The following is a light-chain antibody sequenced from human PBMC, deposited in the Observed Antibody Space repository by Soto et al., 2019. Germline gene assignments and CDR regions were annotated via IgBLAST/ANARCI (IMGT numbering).Light chain of an antibody. J-gene: IGKJ1*01. CDR2: GAS. CDR3: QQYRDSLGT. V-gene: IGKV3-20*01. CDR1: QSVISTY. Sequence: ELVLTQSPGTLSLSPGERATLSCSASQSVISTYLAWYQQKPGQAPRLLIYGASSMATGIPDRFSGSGSGTDFTLTISGLEPEDFAVYYCQQYRDSLGTFGQGTKVEIK.